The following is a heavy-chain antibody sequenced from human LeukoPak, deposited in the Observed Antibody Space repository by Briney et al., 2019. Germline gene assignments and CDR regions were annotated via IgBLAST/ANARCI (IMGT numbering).Heavy chain of an antibody. J-gene: IGHJ5*02. Sequence: SETLSLTCTVSGVPINNYYWHWIRQSPGKGLEWIGYIYYSGSTDYNPSLKSRVTVSVDTSKRQFSLELSSVTAADTAVYYCARGGVVGTLLRTTNWFDPWGPGTLVAVSS. D-gene: IGHD3-10*01. V-gene: IGHV4-59*01. CDR2: IYYSGST. CDR3: ARGGVVGTLLRTTNWFDP. CDR1: GVPINNYY.